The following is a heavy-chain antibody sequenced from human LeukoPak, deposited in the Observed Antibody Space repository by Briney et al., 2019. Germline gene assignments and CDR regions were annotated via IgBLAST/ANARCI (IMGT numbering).Heavy chain of an antibody. J-gene: IGHJ5*02. CDR1: GFTVSSNY. Sequence: GGSLGLSCAASGFTVSSNYMSWVRQAPGKGLEWVSVIYSGGSTYYADSVKGRFTISRDNSKNTLYLQMNSLRAEDTAVYYCARDSVGATRFDPWGQGTLVTVSS. CDR2: IYSGGST. V-gene: IGHV3-53*01. D-gene: IGHD1-26*01. CDR3: ARDSVGATRFDP.